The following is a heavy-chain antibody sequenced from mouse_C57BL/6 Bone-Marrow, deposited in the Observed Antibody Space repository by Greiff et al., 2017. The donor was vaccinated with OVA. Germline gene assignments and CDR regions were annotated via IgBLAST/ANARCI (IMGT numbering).Heavy chain of an antibody. CDR3: ARDWGYLAY. CDR1: GYAFSSYW. J-gene: IGHJ2*01. CDR2: IYPGDGDT. V-gene: IGHV1-80*01. Sequence: VQLQQSGAELVKPGASVKISCKASGYAFSSYWMNWVKQRPGKGLEWIGQIYPGDGDTNYNGKFKGKATLTAAKSASTAYMQYISQPSEDSSVDFCARDWGYLAYWGQGTTLTVSS. D-gene: IGHD2-3*01.